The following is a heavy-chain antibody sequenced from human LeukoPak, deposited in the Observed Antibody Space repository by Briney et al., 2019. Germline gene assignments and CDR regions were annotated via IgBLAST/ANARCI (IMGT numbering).Heavy chain of an antibody. CDR2: IIPIFGTA. D-gene: IGHD2-2*01. J-gene: IGHJ3*02. Sequence: GASVKVSCKASGGTFSSYAISWVRQATGQGLEWMGGIIPIFGTANYAQKFQGRVTITADESTSTAYMELSSLRSEDTAVYYCARYCSSTSCPRVEAFDIWGQGTMVTVSS. V-gene: IGHV1-69*13. CDR3: ARYCSSTSCPRVEAFDI. CDR1: GGTFSSYA.